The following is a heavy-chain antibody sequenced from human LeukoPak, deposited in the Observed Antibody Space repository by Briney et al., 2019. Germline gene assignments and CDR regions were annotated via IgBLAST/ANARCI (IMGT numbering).Heavy chain of an antibody. Sequence: PGGSLRLSCAASGFTFSSYGMHWVRQAPGKGLEWVAVISYDGSNKYYADSVKGRFTISRDNSKNTLYLQMNSLRAEDTAVYYCAKSGGQWLVILDWGQGTLVTVSS. D-gene: IGHD6-19*01. V-gene: IGHV3-30-3*02. J-gene: IGHJ4*02. CDR1: GFTFSSYG. CDR2: ISYDGSNK. CDR3: AKSGGQWLVILD.